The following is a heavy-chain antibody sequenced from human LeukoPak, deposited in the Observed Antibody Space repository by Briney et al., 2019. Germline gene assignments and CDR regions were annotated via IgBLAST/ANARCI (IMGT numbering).Heavy chain of an antibody. D-gene: IGHD3-10*01. CDR1: GGTFSNYA. CDR2: FIPIFGPG. J-gene: IGHJ6*03. Sequence: SVKVSCKASGGTFSNYAVNWVRQAPGQGFEWMGGFIPIFGPGNYAQKFQGRVTITADESTSTAYMELSSLRSEDTAVYYCARNAVTMVRGVHYYYYYYMDVWGKGTTVTVSS. V-gene: IGHV1-69*13. CDR3: ARNAVTMVRGVHYYYYYYMDV.